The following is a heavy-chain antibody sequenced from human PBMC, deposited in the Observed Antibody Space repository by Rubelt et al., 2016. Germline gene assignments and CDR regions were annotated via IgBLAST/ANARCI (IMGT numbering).Heavy chain of an antibody. CDR1: GGTFSSYA. J-gene: IGHJ4*02. D-gene: IGHD2-8*01. Sequence: QVQLVQSGAEVKKPGSSVKVSCKASGGTFSSYAISWVRQATGQGPEWMGGLIPSLGTANYAQKFQGRVTITADESTSTAYMELSSRRSEDTAVYYCATPPGVGKYWGQGTLVTVSS. CDR3: ATPPGVGKY. V-gene: IGHV1-69*01. CDR2: LIPSLGTA.